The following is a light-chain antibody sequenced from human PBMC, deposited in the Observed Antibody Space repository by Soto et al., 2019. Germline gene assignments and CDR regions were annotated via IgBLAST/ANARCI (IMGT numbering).Light chain of an antibody. CDR3: EAWDDSLQSWV. J-gene: IGLJ3*02. CDR1: NSNIGSHT. CDR2: TDN. Sequence: QSVLTQPPSASGTPGQRVTLSCSGSNSNIGSHTVNWYQQLPGTAPKLLIYTDNQRPSGVPDRFSDSKSGTSASLAISGLQSEDEADYYCEAWDDSLQSWVFGGGTKLTVL. V-gene: IGLV1-44*01.